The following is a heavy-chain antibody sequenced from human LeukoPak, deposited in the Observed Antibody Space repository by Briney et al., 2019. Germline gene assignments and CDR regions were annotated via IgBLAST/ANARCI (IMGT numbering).Heavy chain of an antibody. CDR1: GFTFTNYW. D-gene: IGHD6-13*01. Sequence: GGSLRLSCAASGFTFTNYWMSWVRQAPGKGLELVANIKQDRSEKYYVDSVKGRFTISRDNAKNSLYLQMNSLRAEDTAVYYCARSRMQGYSSSSWDYWGQGTLVTVSS. CDR3: ARSRMQGYSSSSWDY. CDR2: IKQDRSEK. J-gene: IGHJ4*02. V-gene: IGHV3-7*01.